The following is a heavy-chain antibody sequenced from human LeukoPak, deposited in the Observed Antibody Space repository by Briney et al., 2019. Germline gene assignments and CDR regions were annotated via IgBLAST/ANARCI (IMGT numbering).Heavy chain of an antibody. Sequence: GGSLRLSCAASGFTFSDYYMTWIRQAPGKGLEWVSYISSSGSTIYYADSVKGRFTISRDNAKNSLCLQMNSLRAEDTAVYYCASYSGYDCFDYWGQGTLVTVSS. V-gene: IGHV3-11*04. CDR2: ISSSGSTI. CDR3: ASYSGYDCFDY. CDR1: GFTFSDYY. J-gene: IGHJ4*02. D-gene: IGHD5-12*01.